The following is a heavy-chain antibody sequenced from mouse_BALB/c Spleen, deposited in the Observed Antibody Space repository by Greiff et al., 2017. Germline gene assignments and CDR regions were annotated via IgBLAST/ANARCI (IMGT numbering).Heavy chain of an antibody. Sequence: EVQVVESGGGLVQPGGSRKLSCAASGFTFSSFGMHWVRQAPEKGLEWVAYISSGSSTIYYAATVKGRFTISRDNPKNTLFLQMTSLRSEDTAMYYCARLRDGYYGGYAMDYWGQGTSVTVSS. CDR1: GFTFSSFG. V-gene: IGHV5-17*02. CDR2: ISSGSSTI. J-gene: IGHJ4*01. CDR3: ARLRDGYYGGYAMDY. D-gene: IGHD2-3*01.